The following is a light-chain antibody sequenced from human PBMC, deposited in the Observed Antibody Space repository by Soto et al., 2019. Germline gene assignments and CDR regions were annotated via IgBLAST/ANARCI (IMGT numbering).Light chain of an antibody. Sequence: EIVLTQSPGTLSLSPGERATLSCRASQRISNSYLAWYQQKPGQAPRLLLYDASSRATGIPDRVSGSGSGTDFTLTISRLEPEDFAVYCCQQYARPPFAFGQATKVEIK. J-gene: IGKJ2*01. CDR2: DAS. CDR3: QQYARPPFA. V-gene: IGKV3-20*01. CDR1: QRISNSY.